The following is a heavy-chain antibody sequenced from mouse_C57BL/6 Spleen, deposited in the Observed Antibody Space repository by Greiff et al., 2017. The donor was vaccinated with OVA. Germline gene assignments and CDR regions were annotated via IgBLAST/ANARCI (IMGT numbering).Heavy chain of an antibody. J-gene: IGHJ4*01. Sequence: VQLKESEGGLVQPGSSMKLSCTASGFTFSDYYMAWVRQVPEKGLEWVANINYDGSSTYYLDSLKSRFIISRDNAKNILYLQMSSLKSEDTATYYCARDRYGSAMDYWGQGTSVTVSS. V-gene: IGHV5-16*01. D-gene: IGHD1-1*01. CDR3: ARDRYGSAMDY. CDR1: GFTFSDYY. CDR2: INYDGSST.